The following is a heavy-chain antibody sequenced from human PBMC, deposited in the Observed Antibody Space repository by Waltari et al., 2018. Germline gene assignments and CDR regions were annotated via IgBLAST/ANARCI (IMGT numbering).Heavy chain of an antibody. Sequence: QVQLVQSGAEVKKPGASVKVSCKVSGYTLTELSMHWVRQAPGKGLEWMGGFDPEDGETIYAHKFQGRVTMTEDTSTETAYMELSSMRSEDTAVYYCATDHNRWNPFCYWGQGTLVIVSS. CDR1: GYTLTELS. V-gene: IGHV1-24*01. CDR3: ATDHNRWNPFCY. J-gene: IGHJ4*02. CDR2: FDPEDGET. D-gene: IGHD1-1*01.